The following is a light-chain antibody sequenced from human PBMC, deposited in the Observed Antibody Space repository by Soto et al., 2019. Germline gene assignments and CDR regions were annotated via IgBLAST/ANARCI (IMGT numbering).Light chain of an antibody. CDR2: EVS. Sequence: QSALTRPASVSGSPGQSITISCTGTSSDVGSYNLVSWYQQHPGKAPKVMIYEVSKRPSGVPNRFSGSKSGNTASLTISGLQAEDEADYYCCSYAGSSTYVFGTGTKLTVL. V-gene: IGLV2-23*02. J-gene: IGLJ1*01. CDR1: SSDVGSYNL. CDR3: CSYAGSSTYV.